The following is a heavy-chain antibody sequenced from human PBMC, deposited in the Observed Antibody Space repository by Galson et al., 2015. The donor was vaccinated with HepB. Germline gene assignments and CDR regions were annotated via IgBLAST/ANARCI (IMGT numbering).Heavy chain of an antibody. J-gene: IGHJ6*02. CDR2: ITGSGDKT. CDR3: AGEGAHPDYNYYYGIDV. CDR1: GFRFSTSA. D-gene: IGHD3-10*01. V-gene: IGHV3-23*01. Sequence: SLRLSCAASGFRFSTSAMSWVRQAPGKGLEWVSGITGSGDKTYYAESVKGRFTISRDNSKSTLYLQVNSQRVEDTAVYYCAGEGAHPDYNYYYGIDVWGPGTTVTVSS.